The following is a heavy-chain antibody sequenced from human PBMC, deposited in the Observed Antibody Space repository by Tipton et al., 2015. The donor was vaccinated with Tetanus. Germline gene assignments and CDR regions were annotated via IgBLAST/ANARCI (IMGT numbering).Heavy chain of an antibody. J-gene: IGHJ4*02. D-gene: IGHD4-17*01. V-gene: IGHV4-59*08. Sequence: LRLSCAVYGGSFSGYYWSWIRQPPGKGLEWIGYIYYSGSTNYNPSLTSRVTISVDTSKNQFSLKLSSVTAADTAVYYCARQGNGDSDYWGQGTLVTVSS. CDR2: IYYSGST. CDR3: ARQGNGDSDY. CDR1: GGSFSGYY.